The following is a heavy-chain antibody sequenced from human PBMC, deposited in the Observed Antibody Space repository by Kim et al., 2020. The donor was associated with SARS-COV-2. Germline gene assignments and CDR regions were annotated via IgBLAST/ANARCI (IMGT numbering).Heavy chain of an antibody. Sequence: ASVKVSCKASGYTFTSYDINWVRQATGQGLEWMGWMNPNSGNTGYAQKFQGRVTMTRNTSISTAYMELSSLRSEDTAVYYCAGGAGGYWSKYYYMDVWGKGTTVTVSS. CDR3: AGGAGGYWSKYYYMDV. CDR1: GYTFTSYD. D-gene: IGHD2-8*02. J-gene: IGHJ6*03. CDR2: MNPNSGNT. V-gene: IGHV1-8*01.